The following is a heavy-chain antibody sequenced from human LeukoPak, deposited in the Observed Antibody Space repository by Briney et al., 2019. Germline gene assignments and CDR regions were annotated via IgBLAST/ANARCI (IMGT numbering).Heavy chain of an antibody. CDR3: SHRRGMATLVYAFDI. Sequence: ESGPTLVKPTQTLTLTCTFSGFSLSTTGVGVGWIRQPPGKALEWLTLIYWNDDKRYSPSLKSRLTITKDTSKNQVVLTMTNVDPVDTATYYCSHRRGMATLVYAFDIWGQGTLVTVSS. CDR2: IYWNDDK. J-gene: IGHJ3*02. D-gene: IGHD5-24*01. CDR1: GFSLSTTGVG. V-gene: IGHV2-5*01.